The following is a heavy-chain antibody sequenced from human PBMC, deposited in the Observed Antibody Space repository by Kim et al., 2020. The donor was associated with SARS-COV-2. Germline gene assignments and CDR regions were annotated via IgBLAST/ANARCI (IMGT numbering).Heavy chain of an antibody. CDR1: GFAFSHYE. J-gene: IGHJ4*02. Sequence: GGSLRLSCAASGFAFSHYEMNWVRQAPGKGLEWVSYISSSSSSIHYADSVKGRFTISRDHAKNTLDLQMNSLRDHDTAIYYCVRDARGYTYGSAALSGFDSWGQGTLVIVSS. D-gene: IGHD5-18*01. CDR3: VRDARGYTYGSAALSGFDS. CDR2: ISSSSSSI. V-gene: IGHV3-48*03.